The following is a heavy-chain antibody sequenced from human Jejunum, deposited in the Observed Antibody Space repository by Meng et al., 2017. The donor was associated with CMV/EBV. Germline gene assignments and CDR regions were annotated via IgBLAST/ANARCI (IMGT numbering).Heavy chain of an antibody. CDR3: ARVEQEMC. V-gene: IGHV3-74*02. D-gene: IGHD1/OR15-1a*01. J-gene: IGHJ4*02. CDR1: GFTFSSKW. Sequence: VEAGGGLGQPGGSVRLSCEASGFTFSSKWMHWVRQAPGKGLVWVSHINSDGSDTNYADSVKGRFTISRDNAKNTLYLQMNSLRDEDTAVYYCARVEQEMCWGQGTLVTVSS. CDR2: INSDGSDT.